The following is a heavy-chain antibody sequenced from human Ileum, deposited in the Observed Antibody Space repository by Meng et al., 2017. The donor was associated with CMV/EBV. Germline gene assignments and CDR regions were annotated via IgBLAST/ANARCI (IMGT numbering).Heavy chain of an antibody. CDR1: GSSFSNSW. CDR3: ASTGPLYGLYFCY. J-gene: IGHJ4*02. V-gene: IGHV3-7*01. Sequence: GGSLRLSCAASGSSFSNSWMIWFRRAPGKGLEWVAKTNEDGSDKYYVDSVKGRFTIFRDNAKNSVYLQMNSLRAEDTAVYYCASTGPLYGLYFCYWGQGTLVTVSS. CDR2: TNEDGSDK. D-gene: IGHD2-8*01.